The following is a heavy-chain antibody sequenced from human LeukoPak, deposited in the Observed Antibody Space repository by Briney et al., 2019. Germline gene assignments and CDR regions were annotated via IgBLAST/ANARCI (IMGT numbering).Heavy chain of an antibody. CDR3: ASAGCGGDCDEYFQH. D-gene: IGHD2-21*02. CDR2: ISSSSSYI. V-gene: IGHV3-21*01. Sequence: GSLRLSCAASGFTFSSYSMNWVRQAPGKGLEWVSSISSSSSYIYYADSVKGRFTISRDNAKNSLYLQMNSLRAEDTAVYYCASAGCGGDCDEYFQHWGQGTLVTVSS. CDR1: GFTFSSYS. J-gene: IGHJ1*01.